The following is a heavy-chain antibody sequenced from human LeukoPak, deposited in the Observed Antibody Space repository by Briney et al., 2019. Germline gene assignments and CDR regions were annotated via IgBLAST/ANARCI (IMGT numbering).Heavy chain of an antibody. V-gene: IGHV1-2*02. CDR2: INPNSGGT. Sequence: ASVKVSCKASGYTFTGHYMHWVRQAPGQGLEWMGWINPNSGGTNYAQKFQGRVTMTRDTSISTAYMELSRLRSDDTAVYYCARALGSGSSIYYYYYMDVWGKGTTVTISS. CDR3: ARALGSGSSIYYYYYMDV. D-gene: IGHD3-10*01. CDR1: GYTFTGHY. J-gene: IGHJ6*03.